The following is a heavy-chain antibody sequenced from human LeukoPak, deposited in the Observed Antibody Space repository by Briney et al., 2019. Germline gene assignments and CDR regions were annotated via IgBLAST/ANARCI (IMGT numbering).Heavy chain of an antibody. CDR2: INTDGSST. CDR3: ARPQGIAAAGHFDY. J-gene: IGHJ4*02. V-gene: IGHV3-74*01. CDR1: GFTFSSYW. D-gene: IGHD6-13*01. Sequence: GGSLRLSCAASGFTFSSYWMHWVRQAPGKGLVWVSRINTDGSSTSYADSVKGRFTISRDNAKNTLYLQMNSLRAEDTAVYYCARPQGIAAAGHFDYWGQGTLVTVSS.